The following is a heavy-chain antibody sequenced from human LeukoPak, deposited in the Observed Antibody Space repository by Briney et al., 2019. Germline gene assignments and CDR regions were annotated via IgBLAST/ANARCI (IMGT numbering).Heavy chain of an antibody. V-gene: IGHV3-23*01. J-gene: IGHJ4*02. CDR1: GFTFSDHA. CDR2: ISGGSTST. D-gene: IGHD2-2*01. Sequence: GGSLRLSCVASGFTFSDHAVSWLRQAPGRGLEWVSAISGGSTSTYYADSVKGRFTISRDNSKNTLYLQMNSLRAEDTAVYYCAKGSCSSPSCYRFDYWGQGTLVTVSS. CDR3: AKGSCSSPSCYRFDY.